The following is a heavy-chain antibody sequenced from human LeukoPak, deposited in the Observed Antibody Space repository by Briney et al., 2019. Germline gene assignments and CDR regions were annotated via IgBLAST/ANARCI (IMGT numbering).Heavy chain of an antibody. V-gene: IGHV4-39*01. Sequence: KTSETLSLTCTVSGGSISSSSYYWGWIRQPPGKGLEWIGTIYYSGSTYYNPSLKSRVTISVGTSKNQFSLKLSSVTAADTAVYYCARHSCSSTICTFDYWGQGTLVTVSS. CDR3: ARHSCSSTICTFDY. CDR2: IYYSGST. J-gene: IGHJ4*02. D-gene: IGHD2-2*01. CDR1: GGSISSSSYY.